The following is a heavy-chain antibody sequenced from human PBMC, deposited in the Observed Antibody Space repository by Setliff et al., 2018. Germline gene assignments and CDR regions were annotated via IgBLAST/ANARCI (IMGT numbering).Heavy chain of an antibody. D-gene: IGHD5-18*01. Sequence: GESLKISCAASGFSFSGSAVYWVRQASVKGLEWIGRIRGRTDNYATAYAASVRGRFTISRDDSKNTAYLQMNSLKTEDTAVYYCTFARDGYDVFDIWGQGTMVTASS. CDR3: TFARDGYDVFDI. CDR2: IRGRTDNYAT. J-gene: IGHJ3*02. V-gene: IGHV3-73*01. CDR1: GFSFSGSA.